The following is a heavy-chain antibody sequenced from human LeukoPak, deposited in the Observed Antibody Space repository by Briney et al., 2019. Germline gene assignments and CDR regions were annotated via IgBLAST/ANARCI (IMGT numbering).Heavy chain of an antibody. Sequence: PGGSLRLSCAASGFSLSSDWMHWVRQVPGEGLVWVSRINSDGTSTAYADSVKGRFTISRDNAKNTLYLQRNSLRVEDTAVYYCGRALGSPLDYWGQGILVTVSS. V-gene: IGHV3-74*01. J-gene: IGHJ4*02. CDR3: GRALGSPLDY. CDR1: GFSLSSDW. D-gene: IGHD1-26*01. CDR2: INSDGTST.